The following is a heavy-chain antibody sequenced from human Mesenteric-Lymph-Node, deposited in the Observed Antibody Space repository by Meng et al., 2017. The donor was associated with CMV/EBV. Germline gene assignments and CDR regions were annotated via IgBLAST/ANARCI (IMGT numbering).Heavy chain of an antibody. CDR1: GGSFSGYY. V-gene: IGHV4-34*01. J-gene: IGHJ4*02. CDR3: ARSYYDFWSGYYGLDY. Sequence: SETLSLTCAVYGGSFSGYYWSWIRQPPGKGLEWIGEINHSGSTNYNPSLKSRVTISVDTSKNQLSLKLSSVTAADTAVYYCARSYYDFWSGYYGLDYWGQGTLVTVSS. D-gene: IGHD3-3*01. CDR2: INHSGST.